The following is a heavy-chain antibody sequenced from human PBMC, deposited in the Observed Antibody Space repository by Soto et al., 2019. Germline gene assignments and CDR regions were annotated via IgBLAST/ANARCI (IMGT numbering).Heavy chain of an antibody. D-gene: IGHD3-10*01. Sequence: QITLKESGPTLVKPTQTLMLTCTFSGFSLSTSGVGVGWIRQPPGKALEWLASVYWDDDKRYSPSLESRLTIPQDPSKNQVVLSPTNLDPVDTATYFFAHFAYYCSGSYNFWGQGNLGTVSS. J-gene: IGHJ4*02. CDR1: GFSLSTSGVG. V-gene: IGHV2-5*02. CDR2: VYWDDDK. CDR3: AHFAYYCSGSYNF.